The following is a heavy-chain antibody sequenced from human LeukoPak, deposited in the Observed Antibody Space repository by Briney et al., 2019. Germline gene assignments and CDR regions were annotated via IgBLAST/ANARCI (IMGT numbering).Heavy chain of an antibody. CDR3: AELGITMIGGV. J-gene: IGHJ6*04. Sequence: GGSLRLSCAASGFTFSTHSMNWVRQATGKGLEWVSYISSSSSTIYYADSVKGRFTISRDNAKNSLYLQMNSPRAEDTAVYYCAELGITMIGGVWGKGTTVTISS. CDR1: GFTFSTHS. V-gene: IGHV3-48*04. CDR2: ISSSSSTI. D-gene: IGHD3-10*02.